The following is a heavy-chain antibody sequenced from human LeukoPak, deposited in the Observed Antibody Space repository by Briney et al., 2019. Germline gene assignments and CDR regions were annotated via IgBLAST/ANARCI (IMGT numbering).Heavy chain of an antibody. CDR1: GGTFSSYT. J-gene: IGHJ4*02. V-gene: IGHV1-69*02. Sequence: SVKVSXKASGGTFSSYTISWVRQAPGQGLEWMGRIIPILGIANYAQKFQGRVTITGDKSTSTAYMELSSLRSEDTAMYYCARARKDYDFWSGYSPFDYWGQGTLVTVSS. D-gene: IGHD3-3*01. CDR2: IIPILGIA. CDR3: ARARKDYDFWSGYSPFDY.